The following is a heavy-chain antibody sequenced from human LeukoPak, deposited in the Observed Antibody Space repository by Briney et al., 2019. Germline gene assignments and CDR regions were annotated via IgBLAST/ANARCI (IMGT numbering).Heavy chain of an antibody. D-gene: IGHD3-9*01. CDR3: ARHVGGYEILTGYYSDLFDY. CDR2: IFYTGST. CDR1: GGSISSSSYY. Sequence: SETLSLTCTVSGGSISSSSYYWGWIRQPPGKGLEWIGSIFYTGSTYYNPSLKSRVTISVDTSKNQFSLKLRSVTAADTAVYYCARHVGGYEILTGYYSDLFDYWGQGTLVTVSS. V-gene: IGHV4-39*01. J-gene: IGHJ4*02.